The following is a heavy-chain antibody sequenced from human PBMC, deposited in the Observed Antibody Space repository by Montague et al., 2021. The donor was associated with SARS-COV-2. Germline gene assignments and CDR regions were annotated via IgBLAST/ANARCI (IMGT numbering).Heavy chain of an antibody. V-gene: IGHV4-39*01. CDR2: ISYSGTT. J-gene: IGHJ4*02. CDR3: ARHYGSSLDS. D-gene: IGHD4-17*01. Sequence: SETLSLTCTVSGGSISSTTYRWGWIRPPPGKGLEWIGFISYSGTTFYNPSLKSRISMSVDTPKSQFSLNLTSVTAADTAVYYYARHYGSSLDSWGQGILVAVSS. CDR1: GGSISSTTYR.